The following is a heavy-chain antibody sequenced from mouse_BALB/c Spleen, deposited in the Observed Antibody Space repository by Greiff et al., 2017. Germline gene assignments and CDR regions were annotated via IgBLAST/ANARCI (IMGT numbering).Heavy chain of an antibody. D-gene: IGHD1-1*01. CDR2: IHYSGST. CDR3: ARRDYGSSHYYAMDY. J-gene: IGHJ4*01. CDR1: GYSITSGYS. V-gene: IGHV3-1*02. Sequence: EVQLQQSGPDLVKPSQSLSLTCTVTGYSITSGYSWHWIRQFPGNKLEWMGYIHYSGSTNYNPSLKSRISITRDTSKNQFFLQLNSVTTEDTATYYCARRDYGSSHYYAMDYWGQGTSVTVSS.